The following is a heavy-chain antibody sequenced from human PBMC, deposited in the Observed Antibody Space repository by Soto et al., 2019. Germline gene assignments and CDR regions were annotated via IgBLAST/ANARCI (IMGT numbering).Heavy chain of an antibody. J-gene: IGHJ3*02. CDR2: INHSGST. V-gene: IGHV4-39*07. CDR3: ARLDYGSGSFVDAFDI. D-gene: IGHD3-10*01. Sequence: SETLSLTCTVSGGSVSSSSYYWSWIRQPPGKGLEWIGEINHSGSTNYNPSLKSRVTISVDTSKNQFSLKLSSVTAADTAVYYCARLDYGSGSFVDAFDIWGQGTMVTVSS. CDR1: GGSVSSSSYY.